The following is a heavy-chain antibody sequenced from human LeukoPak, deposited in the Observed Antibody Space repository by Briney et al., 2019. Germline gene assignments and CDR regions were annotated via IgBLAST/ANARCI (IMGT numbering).Heavy chain of an antibody. V-gene: IGHV3-48*01. J-gene: IGHJ3*02. Sequence: GGSLRLSCAASGFTFSSYSMNWVRQAPGKGLEWVSYISSSSSTIYYADSVKGRFTISRDNSKNTLYLQMNSLRAEDTAVYYCATPPIAQNGAFDIWGQGTMVTVSS. D-gene: IGHD2-15*01. CDR1: GFTFSSYS. CDR3: ATPPIAQNGAFDI. CDR2: ISSSSSTI.